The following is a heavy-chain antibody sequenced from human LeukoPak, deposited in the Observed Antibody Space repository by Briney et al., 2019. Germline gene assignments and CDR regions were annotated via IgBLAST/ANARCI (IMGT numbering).Heavy chain of an antibody. CDR3: AKDRISTVTTLTLSYNWFDP. CDR2: ISGSGVST. CDR1: EFTFSSYG. Sequence: GGSLRLSCAASEFTFSSYGMSWVRQDPGKGREWVSAISGSGVSTYYADSVKGRFTISRDDSKNTLYLQMNSLRAEDTAVYYCAKDRISTVTTLTLSYNWFDPWGQGTLVTVSS. J-gene: IGHJ5*02. D-gene: IGHD4-17*01. V-gene: IGHV3-23*01.